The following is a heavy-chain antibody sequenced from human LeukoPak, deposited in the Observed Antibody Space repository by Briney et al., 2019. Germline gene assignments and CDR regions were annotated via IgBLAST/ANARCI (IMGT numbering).Heavy chain of an antibody. CDR1: GFTFINFG. Sequence: GGSLRLSCEASGFTFINFGMHWVRQAPGKGLEWVAVVSYDGSNKYYVDSVKGRFTISRDNARNSLYLQMNRLRAEDTAVYYCARDALSWQAAERHAVGSPWGQGTLVTVSS. CDR3: ARDALSWQAAERHAVGSP. V-gene: IGHV3-30*03. CDR2: VSYDGSNK. J-gene: IGHJ5*02. D-gene: IGHD6-13*01.